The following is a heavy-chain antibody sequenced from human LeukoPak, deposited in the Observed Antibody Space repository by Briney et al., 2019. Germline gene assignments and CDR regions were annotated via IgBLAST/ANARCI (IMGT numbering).Heavy chain of an antibody. V-gene: IGHV3-15*01. D-gene: IGHD4-23*01. CDR3: LGNSPQFDY. CDR1: GFTFSNAW. Sequence: GGSLRLPCAASGFTFSNAWMSWVRQAPGKGLEWVGRIKSETDGGTTDYAAPVKGRFTISRDDLKNTLYLQMNSLKTEDTAVYYCLGNSPQFDYWGQGTLVTVSS. CDR2: IKSETDGGTT. J-gene: IGHJ4*02.